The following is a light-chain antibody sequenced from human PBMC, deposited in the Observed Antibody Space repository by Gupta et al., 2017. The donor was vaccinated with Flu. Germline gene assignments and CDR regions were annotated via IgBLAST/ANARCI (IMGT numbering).Light chain of an antibody. CDR1: QSVSSSY. CDR3: QQYGSSPPYT. CDR2: GAS. Sequence: TLSLSPGERATLSCRASQSVSSSYLAWYQQKPGQAPRLLIYGASSRATGIPDRFSGSGSGTDFTLTISRLEPEDFAVYYCQQYGSSPPYTFGQGTKVEIK. V-gene: IGKV3-20*01. J-gene: IGKJ1*01.